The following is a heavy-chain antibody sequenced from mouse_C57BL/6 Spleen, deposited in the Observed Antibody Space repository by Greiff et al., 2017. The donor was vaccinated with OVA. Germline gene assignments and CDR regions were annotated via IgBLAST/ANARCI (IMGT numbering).Heavy chain of an antibody. Sequence: ESGPGLVEPSQSLSLTCSVTGYSITSGYYWNWIRQFPGNKLEWMGYISYDGSNNYNPSLKNRISITRDTSKNQFFLKLNSVTTEDTATYYCARVPSYYGSSYWYFDVWGTGTTVTVSS. D-gene: IGHD1-1*01. CDR3: ARVPSYYGSSYWYFDV. CDR2: ISYDGSN. V-gene: IGHV3-6*01. J-gene: IGHJ1*03. CDR1: GYSITSGYY.